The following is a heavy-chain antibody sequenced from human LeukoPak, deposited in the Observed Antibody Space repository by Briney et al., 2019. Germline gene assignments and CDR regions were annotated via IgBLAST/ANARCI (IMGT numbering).Heavy chain of an antibody. CDR2: IIPIFGTA. CDR1: GGTFNSYA. CDR3: ARDLRDSSSWVWFDP. J-gene: IGHJ5*02. D-gene: IGHD6-13*01. Sequence: ASVKVSCKASGGTFNSYAISWVRQAPGQGLEWMGRIIPIFGTANYAQKFQGRVTITTDESTSTAYMELSSLRSEDTAVYYCARDLRDSSSWVWFDPWGQGTLVTVSS. V-gene: IGHV1-69*05.